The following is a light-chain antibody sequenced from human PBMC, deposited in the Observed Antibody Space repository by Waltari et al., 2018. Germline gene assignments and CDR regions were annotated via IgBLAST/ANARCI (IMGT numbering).Light chain of an antibody. CDR1: SSTLGRNS. Sequence: SVLTQPPSASGTPGQRVTISCSGTSSTLGRNSVNWYQQVPGTAPKLLIYNNSQRPSGVPDRFSGSKSGTSASLDISGLQSEDEADYYCAAWDDSLNGVFGGGTKLTVL. CDR2: NNS. J-gene: IGLJ3*02. CDR3: AAWDDSLNGV. V-gene: IGLV1-44*01.